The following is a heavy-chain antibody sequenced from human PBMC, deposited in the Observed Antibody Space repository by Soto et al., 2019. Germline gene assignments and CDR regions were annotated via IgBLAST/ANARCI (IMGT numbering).Heavy chain of an antibody. CDR3: ARRQWIPPLLFDY. CDR1: NGSFNNYL. Sequence: QVHLQQWGAGLLKPSETLSLTCAVVNGSFNNYLWSCIRQPPGRGLEWIGEINHTGSTNYNPSLKSRVPTSVNTSKNQSSLTQNSVNADDTAIFFCARRQWIPPLLFDYWGQGILVTVSS. CDR2: INHTGST. J-gene: IGHJ4*03. V-gene: IGHV4-34*01. D-gene: IGHD5-18*01.